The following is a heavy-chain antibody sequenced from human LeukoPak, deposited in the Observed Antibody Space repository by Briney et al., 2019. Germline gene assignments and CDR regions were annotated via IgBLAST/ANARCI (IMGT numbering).Heavy chain of an antibody. CDR3: ARCYDFWSGYYRLFDP. Sequence: SETLSLTCSVSGGSISSSSYYWDWIRQPPGKGLEWIGSIYYSGSTYYNPSLKSRVTISVDTSKNQFSLKLSSVTAADTAVYYCARCYDFWSGYYRLFDPWGQGTLVTVSS. D-gene: IGHD3-3*01. CDR2: IYYSGST. CDR1: GGSISSSSYY. V-gene: IGHV4-39*01. J-gene: IGHJ5*02.